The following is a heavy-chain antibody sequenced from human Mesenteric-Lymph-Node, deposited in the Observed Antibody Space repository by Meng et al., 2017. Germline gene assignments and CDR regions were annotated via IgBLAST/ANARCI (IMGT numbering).Heavy chain of an antibody. V-gene: IGHV4-34*01. J-gene: IGHJ4*02. CDR3: ARAPHSIVVGRRFDY. Sequence: QVQLQQWGSGLLKPSETLSLTCAVHGGSFSDYQWSWIRQAPGKGLDWIGEINHSGSTNYNPSLKSRVTMSVDTSKNQFSLNLTSVTAADSAVYYCARAPHSIVVGRRFDYWGQGTLVTVSS. CDR1: GGSFSDYQ. CDR2: INHSGST. D-gene: IGHD2-15*01.